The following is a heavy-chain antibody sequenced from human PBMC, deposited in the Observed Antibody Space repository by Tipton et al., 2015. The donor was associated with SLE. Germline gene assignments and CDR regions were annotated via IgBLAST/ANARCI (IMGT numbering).Heavy chain of an antibody. Sequence: TLSLTSTVSGGSISNFYWSWIRQPAGRGLEWLGRVYSSGSTTYNPSLKSRVTLSLDMSNNQFSLRVRSVTAADTAVYYCARGGGSYYDYWGQGTLVTVSS. D-gene: IGHD1-26*01. CDR2: VYSSGST. CDR1: GGSISNFY. V-gene: IGHV4-4*07. CDR3: ARGGGSYYDY. J-gene: IGHJ4*02.